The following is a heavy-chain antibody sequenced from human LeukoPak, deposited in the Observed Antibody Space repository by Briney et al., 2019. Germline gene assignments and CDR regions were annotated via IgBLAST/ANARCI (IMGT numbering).Heavy chain of an antibody. D-gene: IGHD4-17*01. CDR3: ARVPSYGDYARGAFDY. CDR2: ISSSRSYI. V-gene: IGHV3-21*01. Sequence: GGSLRLSCAASGFTFSSYSMNWVRQAPGKGLEWVSSISSSRSYIYYADSVKGRFTISRDNAKNSLYLQMNSLRAEDMAVYYCARVPSYGDYARGAFDYWGQGTLVTVSS. CDR1: GFTFSSYS. J-gene: IGHJ4*02.